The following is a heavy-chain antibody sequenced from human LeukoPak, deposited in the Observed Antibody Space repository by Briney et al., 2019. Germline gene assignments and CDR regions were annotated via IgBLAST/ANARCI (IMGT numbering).Heavy chain of an antibody. D-gene: IGHD1-14*01. Sequence: SETLSLSCTVSGGSISSSYWTWIRQPPGKGLEWIGYIYYSGSTNYNPSLKSRVTISVDTSKNQFSLNLSSVTAADTAVYYCASAIAEDFYYYYMDVWGKGTTVTVSS. CDR1: GGSISSSY. CDR2: IYYSGST. J-gene: IGHJ6*03. V-gene: IGHV4-59*01. CDR3: ASAIAEDFYYYYMDV.